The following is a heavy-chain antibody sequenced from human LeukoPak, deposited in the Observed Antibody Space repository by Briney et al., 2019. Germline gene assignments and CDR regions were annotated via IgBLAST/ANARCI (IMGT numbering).Heavy chain of an antibody. V-gene: IGHV4-34*01. D-gene: IGHD4/OR15-4a*01. CDR1: GVSFSGYY. CDR3: ARGDYRYYGMDV. Sequence: SETLSLTCAVYGVSFSGYYWSWIRQPPGKGLEWIGEINHSGSTNYNPSLKSRVTISVDTSKSQFSLKLSSVTAADTAVYYCARGDYRYYGMDVWGQGTTVTVSS. J-gene: IGHJ6*02. CDR2: INHSGST.